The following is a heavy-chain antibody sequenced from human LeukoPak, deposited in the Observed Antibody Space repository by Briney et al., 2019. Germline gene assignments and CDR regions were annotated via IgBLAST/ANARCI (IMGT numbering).Heavy chain of an antibody. CDR2: IYSDNT. CDR1: GFTVSSNS. V-gene: IGHV3-53*01. CDR3: AKDPSYYYDSSGYYGY. D-gene: IGHD3-22*01. Sequence: PGGSLRLSCTVSGFTVSSNSMSWVRQAPGKGLEWVSFIYSDNTHYSDSVKGRFTISRDNSKNTLYLQMNSLRAEDTAVYYCAKDPSYYYDSSGYYGYWGQGTLVTVSS. J-gene: IGHJ4*02.